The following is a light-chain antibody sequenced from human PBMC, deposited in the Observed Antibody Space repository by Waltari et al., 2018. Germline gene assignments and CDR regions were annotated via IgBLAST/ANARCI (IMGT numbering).Light chain of an antibody. CDR3: QHHHIYPFT. CDR2: LTS. Sequence: DIQMTQSPSSLSASVGDRVTITCRTSQSISSHLNWYQQKPGKAPRLLMYLTSNLQSGVPSRFSGSGSGTDFSLTISSLQPEDFATYYCQHHHIYPFTFGPGTKVDIK. V-gene: IGKV1-39*01. CDR1: QSISSH. J-gene: IGKJ3*01.